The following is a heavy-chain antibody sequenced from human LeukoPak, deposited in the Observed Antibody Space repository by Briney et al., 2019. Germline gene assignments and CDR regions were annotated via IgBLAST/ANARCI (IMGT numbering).Heavy chain of an antibody. CDR3: ASYDILTGYHDY. CDR2: IYYSGST. D-gene: IGHD3-9*01. V-gene: IGHV4-61*01. J-gene: IGHJ4*02. CDR1: GGSISSSSYY. Sequence: PSETLSLTCTVSGGSISSSSYYWSWIRQPPGKGLEWIGYIYYSGSTNYNPSLKSRVTISVDTSKNQFSLKLSSVTAADTAVYYCASYDILTGYHDYWGQGTLVTVSS.